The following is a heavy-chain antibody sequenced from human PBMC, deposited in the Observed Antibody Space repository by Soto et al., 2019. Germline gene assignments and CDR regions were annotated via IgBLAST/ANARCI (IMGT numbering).Heavy chain of an antibody. CDR1: GTFVSGAY. J-gene: IGHJ6*02. CDR3: ARGKRVECTATSCLFRGIDYYFGLDL. V-gene: IGHV4-34*01. D-gene: IGHD2-8*02. Sequence: ETLFPSYAIEGTFVSGAYRSWIHEPAGKALGFLGEIAQNGVIMYNSSLNGRLLMSLDMSKNELSLQLTSVTAADTARYFCARGKRVECTATSCLFRGIDYYFGLDLWGQGTPVTVSS. CDR2: IAQNGVI.